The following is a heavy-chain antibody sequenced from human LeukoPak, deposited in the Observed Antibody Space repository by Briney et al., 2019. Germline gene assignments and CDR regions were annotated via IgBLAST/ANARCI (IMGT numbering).Heavy chain of an antibody. V-gene: IGHV3-64*01. CDR2: ISSNGGST. D-gene: IGHD3-10*01. J-gene: IGHJ4*02. CDR3: ARGFPSPDKGPC. CDR1: GFTFSSYA. Sequence: GGSLRLSCAASGFTFSSYAMHWVRQAPGKGLEYVSAISSNGGSTYYANSVKGRFTISRDNSKNTLYLQVGSLRAEDMAVYYCARGFPSPDKGPCWGQGTLVTVSS.